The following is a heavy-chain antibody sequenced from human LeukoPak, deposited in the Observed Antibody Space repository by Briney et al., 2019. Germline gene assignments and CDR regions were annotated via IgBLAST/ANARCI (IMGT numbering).Heavy chain of an antibody. V-gene: IGHV1-18*01. CDR2: ISAYNGNT. Sequence: ASVKVSCKASGYTFTSYGISWVRQAPGQGLEWMGWISAYNGNTNYAQKLQGRVTMTTDTSTSTAYMELRSLRSDDTAVYYCARGRKYYYDSSGQIDCWGQGTLVTVSS. CDR3: ARGRKYYYDSSGQIDC. CDR1: GYTFTSYG. J-gene: IGHJ4*02. D-gene: IGHD3-22*01.